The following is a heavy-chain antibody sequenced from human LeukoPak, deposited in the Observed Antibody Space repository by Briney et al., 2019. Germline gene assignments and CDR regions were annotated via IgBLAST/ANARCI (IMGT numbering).Heavy chain of an antibody. V-gene: IGHV3-21*01. CDR2: ISSSSSYI. J-gene: IGHJ4*02. CDR3: ARDRGSGSYGIFDY. CDR1: GFTFSSYS. D-gene: IGHD3-10*01. Sequence: PGGSLRLSCAASGFTFSSYSMNWVRQAPGRGLGWVSSISSSSSYIYYADSVKGRFTISRDNAKNSLYLQMNSLRAEDTAVYYCARDRGSGSYGIFDYWGQGTLVTVSS.